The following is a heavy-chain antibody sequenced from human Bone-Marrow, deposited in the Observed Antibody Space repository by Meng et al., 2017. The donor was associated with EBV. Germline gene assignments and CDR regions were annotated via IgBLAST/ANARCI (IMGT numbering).Heavy chain of an antibody. J-gene: IGHJ4*02. CDR2: LIPMFGAP. Sequence: QVQGVQSGAGVKKPGSSVQVSCKTSGGTFSSYAISWVRQAPGQGLEWLGGLIPMFGAPNYAQKFQGRVTITADEYTSTHFMELSSLRSEDTAVYYCASESGRGYTPDYWGQGTLVTVSS. D-gene: IGHD3-10*01. CDR3: ASESGRGYTPDY. CDR1: GGTFSSYA. V-gene: IGHV1-69*01.